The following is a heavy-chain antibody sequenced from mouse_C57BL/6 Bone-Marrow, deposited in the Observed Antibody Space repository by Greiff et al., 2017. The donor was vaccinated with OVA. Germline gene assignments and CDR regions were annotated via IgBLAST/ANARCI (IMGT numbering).Heavy chain of an antibody. CDR1: GFTFSDYY. CDR2: ISNGGGST. Sequence: DVMLVESGGGLVQPGGSLKLSCAASGFTFSDYYMYWVRQTPEKRLEWVAYISNGGGSTYYPDTVKGRFTISRDNAKNTLYLQMSRLKSEDTAMYYWARGAYDYDGWYFDVWGTGTTVTVSS. J-gene: IGHJ1*03. CDR3: ARGAYDYDGWYFDV. V-gene: IGHV5-12*01. D-gene: IGHD2-4*01.